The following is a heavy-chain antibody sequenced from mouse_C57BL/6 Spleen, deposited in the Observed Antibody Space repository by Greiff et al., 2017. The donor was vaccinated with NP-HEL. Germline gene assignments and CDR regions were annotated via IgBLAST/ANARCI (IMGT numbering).Heavy chain of an antibody. Sequence: DVKLVESGGGLVKPGGSLKLSCAASGFTFSDYGMHWVRQAPEKGLEWVAYISSGSSTIYYADTVKGRFTISRDNAKNTLFLQMTSLRSEDTAMYYCARREGTSFDYWGQGTTLTVSS. CDR3: ARREGTSFDY. CDR1: GFTFSDYG. CDR2: ISSGSSTI. J-gene: IGHJ2*01. D-gene: IGHD1-1*01. V-gene: IGHV5-17*01.